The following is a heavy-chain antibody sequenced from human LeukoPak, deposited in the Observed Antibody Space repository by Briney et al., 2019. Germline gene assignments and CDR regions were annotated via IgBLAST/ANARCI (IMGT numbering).Heavy chain of an antibody. CDR1: GYTFTSYD. CDR2: MNPNSGNT. CDR3: ARATGTTRYDY. J-gene: IGHJ4*02. D-gene: IGHD1-1*01. Sequence: ASVKLSCKASGYTFTSYDINWVRQATGQGLEWMGWMNPNSGNTGYAQKFQSRVTMTRNTSISTAYMELSSLRSEDTAVYYCARATGTTRYDYWGQGTLVTVSS. V-gene: IGHV1-8*01.